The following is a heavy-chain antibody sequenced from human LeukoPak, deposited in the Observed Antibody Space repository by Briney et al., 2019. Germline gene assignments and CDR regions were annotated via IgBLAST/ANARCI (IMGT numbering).Heavy chain of an antibody. CDR1: GFTFSASW. CDR2: IKQDGSEK. Sequence: GGSLRLSCAASGFTFSASWMSWVRQAPGKGLEWVANIKQDGSEKYYVDSVEGRFTISRDNAKNSLYLQMDSLRAEDTAVYYCTKAGIAVPATPDYWGQGTLGTVSS. CDR3: TKAGIAVPATPDY. V-gene: IGHV3-7*03. J-gene: IGHJ4*02. D-gene: IGHD6-19*01.